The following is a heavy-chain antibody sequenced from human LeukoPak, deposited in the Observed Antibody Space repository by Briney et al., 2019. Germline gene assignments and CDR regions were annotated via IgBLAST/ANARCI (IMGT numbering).Heavy chain of an antibody. Sequence: SETLSLTCAVSGYSISSGYYWGLIRQPPGKGLEWIGSIYHSGSTYYNPSLKSRVTISVDTSKNQFSLKLSSVTAADTAVYYCARGSSSYDILTGYYGYWGQGTLVTVSS. CDR2: IYHSGST. D-gene: IGHD3-9*01. J-gene: IGHJ4*02. CDR3: ARGSSSYDILTGYYGY. V-gene: IGHV4-38-2*01. CDR1: GYSISSGYY.